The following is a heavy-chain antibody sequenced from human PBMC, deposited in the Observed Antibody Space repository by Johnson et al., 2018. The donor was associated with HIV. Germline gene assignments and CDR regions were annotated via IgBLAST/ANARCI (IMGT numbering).Heavy chain of an antibody. CDR2: IYSGGST. J-gene: IGHJ3*02. V-gene: IGHV3-66*01. D-gene: IGHD1-26*01. Sequence: VQLVESGGGVVQPGGSLRLSCAASGFTVSSNYMSWVRQAPGKGLEWVSVIYSGGSTYYADSVKGRFTISRDNSKNTLYLQMNSLRAEDTAVYYCAREGAWEVRPGAFDIWGQGTMVTVSS. CDR3: AREGAWEVRPGAFDI. CDR1: GFTVSSNY.